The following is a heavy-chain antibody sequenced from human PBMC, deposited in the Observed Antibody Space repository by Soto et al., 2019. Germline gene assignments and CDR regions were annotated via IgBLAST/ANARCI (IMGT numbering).Heavy chain of an antibody. CDR3: ARAPRGNYGYPSYFDF. CDR1: GGPISSYG. D-gene: IGHD3-10*01. Sequence: SETLYLTCTVSGGPISSYGWSWIRQPPGKELEGMKDIKYRGSTNYKHKIKSRDTKSVDTSKNQFSLKLSSVTAADTAVYYCARAPRGNYGYPSYFDFWGQGTLVTVSS. V-gene: IGHV4-59*01. J-gene: IGHJ4*02. CDR2: IKYRGST.